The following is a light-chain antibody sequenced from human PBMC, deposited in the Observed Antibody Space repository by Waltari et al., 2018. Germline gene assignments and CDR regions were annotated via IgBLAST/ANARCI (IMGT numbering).Light chain of an antibody. V-gene: IGLV2-14*03. CDR2: EVS. CDR3: SSYTSSSTLV. J-gene: IGLJ2*01. Sequence: QSALTQPASVSGSPGQSITISCTGTSSDVGDYNYVSWYQQHPVKAPKLLIYEVSNLPSGISNRFSGSKSGSTASLTISGLQAEDEADYYCSSYTSSSTLVFGGGTKLTVL. CDR1: SSDVGDYNY.